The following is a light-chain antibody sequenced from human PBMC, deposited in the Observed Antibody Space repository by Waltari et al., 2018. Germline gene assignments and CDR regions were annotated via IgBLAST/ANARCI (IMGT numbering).Light chain of an antibody. CDR3: SSHTSNSVVV. Sequence: QSALTQPASVSGSPGQSITISCTGTSRDGGGYNYATWYQQHPGKSPKFLIYDVSNRPSGVSNRFSGSKSGNTASLTISGLQAEDEAEYYCSSHTSNSVVVFGGGTKLTVL. CDR2: DVS. J-gene: IGLJ2*01. CDR1: SRDGGGYNY. V-gene: IGLV2-14*03.